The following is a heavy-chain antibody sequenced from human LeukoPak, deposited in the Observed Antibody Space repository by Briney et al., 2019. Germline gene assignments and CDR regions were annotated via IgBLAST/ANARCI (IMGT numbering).Heavy chain of an antibody. CDR1: RFTFSNAW. D-gene: IGHD2/OR15-2a*01. CDR2: IKQDGSEK. Sequence: GGSLRLSCAASRFTFSNAWMSWVRQAPGKGLEWVANIKQDGSEKYYVDSVKGRFTISRDNAKNSLYLQMNSLRAEDTAVYYCAREISYYYYYMDVWGKGTTVTVSS. CDR3: AREISYYYYYMDV. J-gene: IGHJ6*03. V-gene: IGHV3-7*01.